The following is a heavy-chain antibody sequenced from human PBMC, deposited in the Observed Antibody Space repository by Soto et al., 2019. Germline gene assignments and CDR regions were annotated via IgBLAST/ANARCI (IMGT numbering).Heavy chain of an antibody. CDR2: ISAYNGNT. J-gene: IGHJ6*02. V-gene: IGHV1-18*01. D-gene: IGHD3-22*01. CDR1: GYTFTSYG. CDR3: ARENGSGYYLSEYYYGMDV. Sequence: GASVKVSCKASGYTFTSYGISWVRQAPGQGLEWMGWISAYNGNTNYAQKLQGRVTMTTDTSTSTAYMELRSLRSDDTAVYYCARENGSGYYLSEYYYGMDVWGQGTTVTVSS.